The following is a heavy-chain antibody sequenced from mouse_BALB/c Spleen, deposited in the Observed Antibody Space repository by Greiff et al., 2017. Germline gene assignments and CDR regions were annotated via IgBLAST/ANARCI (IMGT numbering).Heavy chain of an antibody. D-gene: IGHD1-1*01. CDR1: GYAFTSYN. Sequence: VQLQQPGPELVKPGASVKVSCKASGYAFTSYNMYWVKKSHGKRLEWIGYIDPYNGGNSYNQKFKGKATVTVDTYSSTAYMHLNSLTSEDSAVYYCASRAIYCSRIFDYWGQGTTLTVSA. J-gene: IGHJ2*01. CDR3: ASRAIYCSRIFDY. CDR2: IDPYNGGN. V-gene: IGHV1S135*01.